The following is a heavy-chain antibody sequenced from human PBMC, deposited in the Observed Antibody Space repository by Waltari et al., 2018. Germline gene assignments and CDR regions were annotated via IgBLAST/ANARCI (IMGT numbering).Heavy chain of an antibody. CDR1: GYTFTAYY. V-gene: IGHV1-2*02. CDR2: VSPDSGDT. J-gene: IGHJ4*02. Sequence: QVQLVQSGAEVKEPGASVKVSCKGSGYTFTAYYIHWLRQAPGQGLEWMGWVSPDSGDTYYAQNFQGRVSMTRDTSVSTSYMELSRLRYDDTAVFYCARGGLRLFDYWGQGTLVTVSS. CDR3: ARGGLRLFDY. D-gene: IGHD3-16*01.